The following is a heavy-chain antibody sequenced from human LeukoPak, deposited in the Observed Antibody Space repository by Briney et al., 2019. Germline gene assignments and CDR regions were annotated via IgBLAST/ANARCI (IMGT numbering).Heavy chain of an antibody. V-gene: IGHV3-21*01. CDR3: ARAGTNDYYDSSGYYREGYFFDY. J-gene: IGHJ4*01. CDR1: GFTFSSYT. D-gene: IGHD3-22*01. CDR2: ISSGSSYI. Sequence: GGSLRLSCAASGFTFSSYTMNWVRQAPGKGLEWVSIISSGSSYIHYADSVKGRFTISRDNAKNSLYLQMNSLRAEDTAVYYCARAGTNDYYDSSGYYREGYFFDYWGHGTLVTVSS.